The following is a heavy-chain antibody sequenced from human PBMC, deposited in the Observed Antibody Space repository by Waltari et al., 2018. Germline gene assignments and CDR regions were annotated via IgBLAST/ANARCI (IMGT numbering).Heavy chain of an antibody. D-gene: IGHD2-15*01. V-gene: IGHV1-18*04. CDR2: INRNNGNT. Sequence: QVQLVQSGNEVMKPGASVKVSCKASGYTFTSHRSTWVRPAPGQGPEWLGWINRNNGNTKFAQKFQGRVSLTTDTSTSTAYMDLRSLTSDDTAVYYCARDYCSGDGCSLDCWGQGTLVTVSS. CDR3: ARDYCSGDGCSLDC. J-gene: IGHJ4*02. CDR1: GYTFTSHR.